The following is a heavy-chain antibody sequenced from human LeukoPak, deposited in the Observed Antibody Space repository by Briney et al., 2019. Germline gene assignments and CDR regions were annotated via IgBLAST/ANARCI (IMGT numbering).Heavy chain of an antibody. CDR3: ARDPTVTTGYYGMDV. J-gene: IGHJ6*02. CDR1: GFTFSSYE. D-gene: IGHD4-11*01. Sequence: PGGSLRLSCAASGFTFSSYEMNWVRQTPGKGLEWVSYISSSGSTIYYADSVKGRFTISRDNAKNSLYLQMNSLRAEDTAVYYCARDPTVTTGYYGMDVWGQGTTVTVSS. CDR2: ISSSGSTI. V-gene: IGHV3-48*03.